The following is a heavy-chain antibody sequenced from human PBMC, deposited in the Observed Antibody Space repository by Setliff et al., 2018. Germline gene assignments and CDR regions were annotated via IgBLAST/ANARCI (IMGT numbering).Heavy chain of an antibody. CDR3: ARDRPIAAAGTFIRYYYYYGMDV. CDR2: IYYSGST. D-gene: IGHD6-13*01. Sequence: SETLSLTCTVSGGSISSYYWSWIRQPPGKGLEWIGYIYYSGSTNYNPSLKSRVTISVDTSKNQFSLKLSSVTAADTAVYYCARDRPIAAAGTFIRYYYYYGMDVWGPWTLLVTVSS. V-gene: IGHV4-59*01. CDR1: GGSISSYY. J-gene: IGHJ6*01.